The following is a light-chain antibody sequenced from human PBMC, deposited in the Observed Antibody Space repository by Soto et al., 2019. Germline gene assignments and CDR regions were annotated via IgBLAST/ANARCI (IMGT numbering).Light chain of an antibody. Sequence: QPVLTQSSSASASLGSSVKLTCTLSSGHSSYIIAWHQQQPGKAPRYLMKLEGSGSYNKGSGVPDRFSGSSSGADRYLTISNLQSEDEADYYCETWDSNLVVLGGGTKLTVL. CDR2: LEGSGSY. CDR3: ETWDSNLVV. J-gene: IGLJ2*01. V-gene: IGLV4-60*03. CDR1: SGHSSYI.